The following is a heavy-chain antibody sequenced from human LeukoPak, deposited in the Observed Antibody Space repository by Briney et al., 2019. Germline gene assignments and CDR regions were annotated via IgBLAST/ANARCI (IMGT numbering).Heavy chain of an antibody. CDR2: IRSKAGGGTT. V-gene: IGHV3-49*03. CDR3: SRGGSGSYYPY. J-gene: IGHJ4*02. Sequence: GGSLRLSCTASGFTFGDYAMSWFRQAPGKGLEWVGFIRSKAGGGTTEYAASVKGRFTISRDDSKSIAYLQMNSLKTEDTAVYYCSRGGSGSYYPYWGQGTLVTVSS. CDR1: GFTFGDYA. D-gene: IGHD3-10*01.